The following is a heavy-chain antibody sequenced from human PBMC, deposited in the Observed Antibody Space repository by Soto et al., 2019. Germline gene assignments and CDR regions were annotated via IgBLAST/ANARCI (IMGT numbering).Heavy chain of an antibody. D-gene: IGHD5-18*01. CDR2: IYYSGST. CDR3: ARGVDTVNYYYYGMDV. J-gene: IGHJ6*02. Sequence: PSETLSLTCTVSGGSISSYHWSWIRQPPGKGLEWTGYIYYSGSTNYNPSLKSRVTISVDTSKNQFSLKLSSVTAADTAVYYCARGVDTVNYYYYGMDVWGQGTTVTVSS. CDR1: GGSISSYH. V-gene: IGHV4-59*01.